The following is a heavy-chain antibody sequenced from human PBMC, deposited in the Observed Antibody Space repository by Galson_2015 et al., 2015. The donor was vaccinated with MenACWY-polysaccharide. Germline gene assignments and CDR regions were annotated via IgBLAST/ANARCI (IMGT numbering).Heavy chain of an antibody. V-gene: IGHV1-18*01. CDR2: ISAYNGNT. J-gene: IGHJ6*02. Sequence: SVKVSCKASGYTFTSYGISWVRQAPGQGLEWMGWISAYNGNTNYAQKLQGRVTMTTDTSTSTAYMELRSLRSDDTAVYYCARDVTWLQKVLKGYYYYYGMDVWGQGTTVTVSS. D-gene: IGHD5-24*01. CDR3: ARDVTWLQKVLKGYYYYYGMDV. CDR1: GYTFTSYG.